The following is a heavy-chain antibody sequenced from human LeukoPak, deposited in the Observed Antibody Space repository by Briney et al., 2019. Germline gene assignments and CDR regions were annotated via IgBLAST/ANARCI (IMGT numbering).Heavy chain of an antibody. CDR2: INSNSGGT. D-gene: IGHD2-21*02. Sequence: ASVKVSCKASGYTFTGCYMHWVRQAPGQGLEWMGRINSNSGGTNYAQKFQGRVTMTRDTSISTAYMELSRLRSDDTAVYYCAREPREDIVVVTAIDDNWFDPWGQGTLVTVSS. V-gene: IGHV1-2*06. CDR3: AREPREDIVVVTAIDDNWFDP. J-gene: IGHJ5*02. CDR1: GYTFTGCY.